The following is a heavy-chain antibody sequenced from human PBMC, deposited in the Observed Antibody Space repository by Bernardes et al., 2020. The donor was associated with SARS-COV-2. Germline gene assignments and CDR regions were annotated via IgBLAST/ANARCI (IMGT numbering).Heavy chain of an antibody. CDR2: IKRKTDGVTT. J-gene: IGHJ4*02. D-gene: IGHD3-22*01. V-gene: IGHV3-15*07. CDR3: TTGAVIYYDSSGVSYYFDF. CDR1: GVSFSNAC. Sequence: GGSLRLSCAAFGVSFSNACMNWVRQAPGKGLEWVGHIKRKTDGVTTDYAAPVKGRFTISGEDSKNTMYLQMNSLKTEDTAVYYCTTGAVIYYDSSGVSYYFDFWGQGTLVTFSS.